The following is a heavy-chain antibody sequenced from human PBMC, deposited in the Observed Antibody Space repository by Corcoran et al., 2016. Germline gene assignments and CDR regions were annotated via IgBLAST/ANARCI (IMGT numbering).Heavy chain of an antibody. J-gene: IGHJ6*01. D-gene: IGHD2-15*01. V-gene: IGHV5-51*01. Sequence: EVHLVQSGAEVKKPGESLKISCKGSGFDFRNSWIGWVRQMPGKGLEWMGIISPGASNVLYSTSLQGRVTISADRSISTVYLQWSSLEASDTATYDCARRWFGIVDTVDVWGQGTTVTVSA. CDR1: GFDFRNSW. CDR2: ISPGASNV. CDR3: ARRWFGIVDTVDV.